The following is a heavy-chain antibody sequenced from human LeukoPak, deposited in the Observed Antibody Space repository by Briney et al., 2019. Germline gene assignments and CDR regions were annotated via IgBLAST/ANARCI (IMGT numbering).Heavy chain of an antibody. CDR1: GGSISSDNYY. D-gene: IGHD6-13*01. J-gene: IGHJ4*01. CDR2: IYYSGRT. Sequence: SETLSLTCTVSGGSISSDNYYWGWIRQPPGKGLEWIGSIYYSGRTYAIPSLRSRVTMSVDTPKNQFSLKLNSVTAADTAVYYCARHSSSWSPNPDYWGHGTLVTVSA. V-gene: IGHV4-39*01. CDR3: ARHSSSWSPNPDY.